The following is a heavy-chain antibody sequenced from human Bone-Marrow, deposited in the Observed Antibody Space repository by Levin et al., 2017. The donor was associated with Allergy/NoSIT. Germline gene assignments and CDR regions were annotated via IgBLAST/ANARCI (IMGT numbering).Heavy chain of an antibody. CDR2: ISYDGSNK. J-gene: IGHJ6*03. CDR1: GFTFSTYG. V-gene: IGHV3-30*04. CDR3: ARAADPRDFYYYYMDV. Sequence: GGSLRLSCVGSGFTFSTYGVHWVRQAPGKGLEWVAVISYDGSNKFYADSVKGRFTISRDNSQNTLYLQMSSLRVDDTARYYCARAADPRDFYYYYMDVWGKGTTVTVSS.